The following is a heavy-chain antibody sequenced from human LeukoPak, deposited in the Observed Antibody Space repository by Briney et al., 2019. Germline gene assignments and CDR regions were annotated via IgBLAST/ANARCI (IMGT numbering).Heavy chain of an antibody. J-gene: IGHJ4*02. V-gene: IGHV3-53*01. Sequence: PGGSLRLSCAVSGFTVSGNYMSWIRQAPGKGLEWVSLIYSDDTTLYADSVKGRFTISRDNAKNSLYLQMNSLRTEDTSVYYCAPRCSSASCPDYWGQGTLVTVSS. D-gene: IGHD2-2*01. CDR1: GFTVSGNY. CDR2: IYSDDTT. CDR3: APRCSSASCPDY.